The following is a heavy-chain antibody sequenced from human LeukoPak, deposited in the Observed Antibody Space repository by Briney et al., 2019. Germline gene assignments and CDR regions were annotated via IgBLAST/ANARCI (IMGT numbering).Heavy chain of an antibody. CDR1: GGTFSSYA. J-gene: IGHJ4*02. Sequence: ASVKVSCKASGGTFSSYAISWVRQAPGQGLEWVGGIIPIFGTANYAQKFQGRVTITTDESTSTAYMELSSLRSEDTAVYYCARVGERMGGFNYFDYWGQGTLVTVSS. CDR3: ARVGERMGGFNYFDY. D-gene: IGHD3-16*01. V-gene: IGHV1-69*05. CDR2: IIPIFGTA.